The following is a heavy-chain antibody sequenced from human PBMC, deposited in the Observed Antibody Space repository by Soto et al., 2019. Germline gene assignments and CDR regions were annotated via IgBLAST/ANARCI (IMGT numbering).Heavy chain of an antibody. CDR1: GGSLNNYY. CDR3: VRTNHFDY. J-gene: IGHJ4*02. CDR2: IYYTGRT. V-gene: IGHV4-59*08. D-gene: IGHD2-8*01. Sequence: PSETLSLTCTVSGGSLNNYYWSWIRQPPGKGLEWIGYIYYTGRTNYNPSLRSRVTISVDTSKNDFSLKLGSVTAADTAVYYCVRTNHFDYWGQGSLVIVSS.